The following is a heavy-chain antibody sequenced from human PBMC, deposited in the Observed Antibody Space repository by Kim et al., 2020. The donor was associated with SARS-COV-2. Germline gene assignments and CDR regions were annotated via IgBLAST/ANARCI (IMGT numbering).Heavy chain of an antibody. J-gene: IGHJ4*02. Sequence: GGSLRLSCAASGFTFSGYWMTWYRQAPGRGLEWVANMNQDGSGKYYVDSVKGRFTISRDNAKNSLYLQMNSLRAEDTAVYYCPRDDREATSDCWGQGTLVIVSS. D-gene: IGHD5-12*01. V-gene: IGHV3-7*01. CDR2: MNQDGSGK. CDR3: PRDDREATSDC. CDR1: GFTFSGYW.